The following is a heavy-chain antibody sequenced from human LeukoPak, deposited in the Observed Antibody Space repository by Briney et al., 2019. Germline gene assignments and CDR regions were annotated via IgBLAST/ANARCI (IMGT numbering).Heavy chain of an antibody. CDR1: VFTFSSYS. CDR2: ISNSSSTI. V-gene: IGHV3-48*01. CDR3: ARDKVTLYDSSGYYYGDFDY. Sequence: GGSLRLSCAASVFTFSSYSMNWLRQAPGKGLEWVSYISNSSSTIYYADSVKGRFTISRDNAKNSLYLQMNSLRAEDTAVYYCARDKVTLYDSSGYYYGDFDYWGQGTLVTVSS. J-gene: IGHJ4*02. D-gene: IGHD3-22*01.